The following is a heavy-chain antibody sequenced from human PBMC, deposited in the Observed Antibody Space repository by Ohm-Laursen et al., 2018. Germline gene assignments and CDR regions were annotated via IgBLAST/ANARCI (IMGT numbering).Heavy chain of an antibody. D-gene: IGHD6-19*01. J-gene: IGHJ4*02. CDR2: IHYDART. Sequence: GTLSLTCAVSGDALSGDYWTWIRQFPGRGLEWIGYIHYDARTVYNPSLRSRVTISIDTSKNQFSLRLTSVTAADSAVYYCARLPDYSGWPFDHWGQGTLVTVSS. V-gene: IGHV4-59*12. CDR3: ARLPDYSGWPFDH. CDR1: GDALSGDY.